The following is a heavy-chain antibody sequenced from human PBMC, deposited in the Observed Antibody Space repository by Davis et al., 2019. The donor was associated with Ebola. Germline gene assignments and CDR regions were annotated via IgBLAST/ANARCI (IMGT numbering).Heavy chain of an antibody. D-gene: IGHD1-26*01. Sequence: GESLKISCAASGFTFSSYSMNWVRQAPGKGLEWVSSISSSSSYIHYADSVKGRFTVSRDNSKNTVYMQMNSLRGEDTAVYYCAKIGGTDYWGQGTLVTVSS. CDR2: ISSSSSYI. CDR3: AKIGGTDY. CDR1: GFTFSSYS. J-gene: IGHJ4*02. V-gene: IGHV3-21*04.